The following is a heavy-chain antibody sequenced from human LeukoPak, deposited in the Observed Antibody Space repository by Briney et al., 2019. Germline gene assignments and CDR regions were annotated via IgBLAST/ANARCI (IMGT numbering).Heavy chain of an antibody. J-gene: IGHJ5*02. CDR3: ARVTGSITIFGVVIISDNWFDP. D-gene: IGHD3-3*01. CDR2: INTDNGNT. CDR1: GTSFTTNA. V-gene: IGHV1-3*04. Sequence: ASVKVSCKAPGTSFTTNAMHWVRQAPGQRLEWMGWINTDNGNTHYLQKFQGRVTMTRDTSTSTVYMELSSLRSEDTAVYYCARVTGSITIFGVVIISDNWFDPWDQGTLVTVSS.